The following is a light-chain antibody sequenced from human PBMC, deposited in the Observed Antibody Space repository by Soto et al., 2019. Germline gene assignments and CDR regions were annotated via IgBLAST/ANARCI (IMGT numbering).Light chain of an antibody. Sequence: EIVLTQSPGILSLSPGERATLSCRASQSVSNDFLAWYQQKPGRAPRLLIYDASNRATGIPGRFSGSGSGTYFTLTISSLESEDFAIYYCQQRDNWPLTFGGGTKVDIK. CDR3: QQRDNWPLT. CDR2: DAS. J-gene: IGKJ4*01. V-gene: IGKV3D-20*02. CDR1: QSVSNDF.